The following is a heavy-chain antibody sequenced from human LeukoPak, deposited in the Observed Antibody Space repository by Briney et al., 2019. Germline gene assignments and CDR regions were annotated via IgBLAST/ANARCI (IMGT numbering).Heavy chain of an antibody. J-gene: IGHJ4*02. Sequence: SETLSLTCTVSGGSVNSGSSYWSWIRQPPGKGLEWIGCISYSGCTNYNPSLRSRVTMSLDTSKNQFSLTLSSVTAADTAVYFCATRRVGATFDYWGQGTLVTVSS. CDR1: GGSVNSGSSY. CDR2: ISYSGCT. CDR3: ATRRVGATFDY. V-gene: IGHV4-61*01. D-gene: IGHD1-26*01.